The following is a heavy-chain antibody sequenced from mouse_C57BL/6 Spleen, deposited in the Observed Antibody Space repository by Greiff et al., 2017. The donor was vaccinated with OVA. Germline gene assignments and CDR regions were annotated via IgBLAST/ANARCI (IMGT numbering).Heavy chain of an antibody. CDR3: ASPDYYGSSTRYAMEY. CDR2: IYPGDGDT. V-gene: IGHV1-80*01. J-gene: IGHJ4*01. Sequence: QVQLKESGAELVKPGASVKISCKASGYAFSSYWMNWVKQRPGKGLEWIGQIYPGDGDTNYNGKFKGKATLTADKSSSTAYMQLSSLTSEDSAVYFCASPDYYGSSTRYAMEYWGQGTSVTVSS. D-gene: IGHD1-1*01. CDR1: GYAFSSYW.